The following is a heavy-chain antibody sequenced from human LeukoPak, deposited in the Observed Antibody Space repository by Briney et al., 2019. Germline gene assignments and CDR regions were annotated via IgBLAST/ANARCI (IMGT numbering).Heavy chain of an antibody. Sequence: SETLSLTCAVYGGSFSGYYWSWIRQPPGKGLEWIGSIYYSGSTYYNPSLKSRVTISVDTSKNQFSLKLSSVTAADTAVYYCARQSGIAAAIDYWGQGTLVTVSS. V-gene: IGHV4-34*01. CDR2: IYYSGST. J-gene: IGHJ4*02. CDR3: ARQSGIAAAIDY. D-gene: IGHD6-13*01. CDR1: GGSFSGYY.